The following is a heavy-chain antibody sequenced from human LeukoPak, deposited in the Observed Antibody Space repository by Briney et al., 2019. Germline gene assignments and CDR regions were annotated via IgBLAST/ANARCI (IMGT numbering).Heavy chain of an antibody. CDR1: GFTFSDSA. Sequence: PGGSLRLSCAASGFTFSDSAMHWVRQAPGKGLEWVAVIWYDGSNKYYADSVKGRFTISRDNSKNTLYLQMNSLRAEDTAVYYCASDIVVVPAATPARYYYYGMDVWGQGTTVTVSS. J-gene: IGHJ6*02. D-gene: IGHD2-2*02. CDR2: IWYDGSNK. V-gene: IGHV3-33*08. CDR3: ASDIVVVPAATPARYYYYGMDV.